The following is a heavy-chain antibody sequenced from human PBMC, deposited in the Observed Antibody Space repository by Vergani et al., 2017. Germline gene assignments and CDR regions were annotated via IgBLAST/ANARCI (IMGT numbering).Heavy chain of an antibody. Sequence: QVQLQESGPGLVKPSETLSLTCTVSGGSISSYYWGWIRQPPGKGLEWIGSIYYSGSTYYNPSLKSRVTISVDTSKNQFSLKLSSVTAADTAVDYCARISLRIRSQGGAFDIWGQGTMVTVSS. CDR3: ARISLRIRSQGGAFDI. D-gene: IGHD2-21*01. CDR1: GGSISSYY. CDR2: IYYSGST. J-gene: IGHJ3*02. V-gene: IGHV4-39*07.